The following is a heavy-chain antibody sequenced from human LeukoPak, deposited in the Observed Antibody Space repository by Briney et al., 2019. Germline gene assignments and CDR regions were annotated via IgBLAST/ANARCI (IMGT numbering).Heavy chain of an antibody. CDR3: AKRVPLTALDS. Sequence: ETLSLTCTVSGGSISSYYWSWIRQPPGKGLEWVSVIGSGSVDKHYADTVRGRFDTSRDNSKNRLFLQMNSLRVEDSGVYYCAKRVPLTALDSWGQGTLVTVSS. CDR2: IGSGSVDK. CDR1: GGSISSYY. D-gene: IGHD3-3*01. J-gene: IGHJ5*01. V-gene: IGHV3-23*01.